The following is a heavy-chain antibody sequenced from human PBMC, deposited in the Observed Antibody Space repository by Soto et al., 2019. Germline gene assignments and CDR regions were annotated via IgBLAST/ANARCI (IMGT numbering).Heavy chain of an antibody. CDR3: AKNQERELPRVIDF. CDR1: GFTFSNYG. D-gene: IGHD1-7*01. V-gene: IGHV3-33*03. CDR2: IWHDGNNK. Sequence: GGSLRLSCAASGFTFSNYGMHWVRQAPGKGLEWVAIIWHDGNNKYYADSVRGRFTISRDRSKNTLYLQMSSLRAEDTALYYCAKNQERELPRVIDFWGQGTLVTVS. J-gene: IGHJ4*02.